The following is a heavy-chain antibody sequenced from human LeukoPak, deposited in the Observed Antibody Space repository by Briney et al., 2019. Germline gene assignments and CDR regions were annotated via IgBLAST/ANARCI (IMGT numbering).Heavy chain of an antibody. CDR3: ARDSGDFDAFDI. CDR1: GYTLTELS. J-gene: IGHJ3*02. D-gene: IGHD5-12*01. V-gene: IGHV1-24*01. Sequence: EASVKVSCKVSGYTLTELSMHWVRQAPGKGLEWMGGFDPEDGETIYAQKFQGRVTMTEDTSTDTAYMELSSLRSDDTAVYYCARDSGDFDAFDIWGQGTMVTVSS. CDR2: FDPEDGET.